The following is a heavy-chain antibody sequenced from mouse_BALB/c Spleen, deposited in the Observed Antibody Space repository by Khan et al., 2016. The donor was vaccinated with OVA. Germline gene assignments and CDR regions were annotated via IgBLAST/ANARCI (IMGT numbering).Heavy chain of an antibody. CDR2: IIPSTDYT. CDR1: GYTFTTYT. Sequence: QVQLQQSGAELARPGASVKMSCKASGYTFTTYTIHWVKQRPGKGLEWIGYIIPSTDYTTYNQKFKDKATLTADKSSSTAYMQLSSLTSDDSAVYYCAKEGAYYRSDGRFAYWGQGTLVTVSA. J-gene: IGHJ3*01. V-gene: IGHV1-4*01. D-gene: IGHD2-14*01. CDR3: AKEGAYYRSDGRFAY.